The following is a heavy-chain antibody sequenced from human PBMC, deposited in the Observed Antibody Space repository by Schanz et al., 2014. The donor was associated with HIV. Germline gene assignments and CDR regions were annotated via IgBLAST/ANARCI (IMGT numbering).Heavy chain of an antibody. V-gene: IGHV3-74*03. CDR3: ARRGNQSPTKGGCVDY. CDR2: INSEGSST. J-gene: IGHJ4*02. CDR1: GFTFSSYW. Sequence: EVQLVEFGGGLVQPGGSLRLSCEASGFTFSSYWMHWVRQVPGKGLVWVSRINSEGSSTTYEYADSVKGRFTISRDNVRNTLYLQMKRLRVEDTALYYCARRGNQSPTKGGCVDYWGQGVLVTVSS. D-gene: IGHD1-26*01.